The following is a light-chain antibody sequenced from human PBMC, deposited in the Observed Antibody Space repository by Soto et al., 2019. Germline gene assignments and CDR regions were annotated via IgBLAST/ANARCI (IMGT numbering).Light chain of an antibody. Sequence: EIVLTQSPGTLSLSPGEGATLSCRASQSVSSSHLAWYQQKPGQAPRLLIYDAASRATGIPDRFSGSGSGTDFTLTISRLEPEDFAVYYCQQHGSSPYTFGQGTKLEI. CDR1: QSVSSSH. V-gene: IGKV3-20*01. CDR2: DAA. CDR3: QQHGSSPYT. J-gene: IGKJ2*01.